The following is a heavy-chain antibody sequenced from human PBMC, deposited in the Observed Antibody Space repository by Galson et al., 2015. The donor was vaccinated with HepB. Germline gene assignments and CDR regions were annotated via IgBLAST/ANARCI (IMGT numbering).Heavy chain of an antibody. V-gene: IGHV3-11*01. Sequence: SLRLSCAASGFTFSDYYMSWIRQAPGKGLEWVSYISSSGSTIYYADSVKGRFTISRDNAKNSLYLQMNSLRAEDTAVYYCARVVGLGISWFDPWGQGTLVTVSS. D-gene: IGHD2-2*01. CDR1: GFTFSDYY. J-gene: IGHJ5*02. CDR3: ARVVGLGISWFDP. CDR2: ISSSGSTI.